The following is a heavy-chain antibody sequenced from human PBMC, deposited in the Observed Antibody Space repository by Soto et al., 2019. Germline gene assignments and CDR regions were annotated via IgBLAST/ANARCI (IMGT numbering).Heavy chain of an antibody. CDR2: IDPSDSYT. CDR1: AYSFTSYW. J-gene: IGHJ4*02. CDR3: ARHQTYYYDSSGYYYDIFDY. Sequence: GESLKISCKGSAYSFTSYWISWVRQMPGKGLEWMGRIDPSDSYTNYSPSFQGHVTISADKSISTAYLQWSSLKASDTAMYYCARHQTYYYDSSGYYYDIFDYWGQGTLVTVSS. V-gene: IGHV5-10-1*01. D-gene: IGHD3-22*01.